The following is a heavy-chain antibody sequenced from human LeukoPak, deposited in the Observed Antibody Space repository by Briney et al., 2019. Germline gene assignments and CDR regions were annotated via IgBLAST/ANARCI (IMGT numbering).Heavy chain of an antibody. CDR1: GFTFSSYW. CDR2: IKQDGSEK. Sequence: GGSLRLSRAASGFTFSSYWMSWVRQAPGKGLEWVANIKQDGSEKYYVDSVKGRFTISRDNAKNSLYLQMNSLRAEDTAVYYCARTSSGWYPSYYYFDYWGQGTLVTVSS. J-gene: IGHJ4*02. V-gene: IGHV3-7*03. D-gene: IGHD6-19*01. CDR3: ARTSSGWYPSYYYFDY.